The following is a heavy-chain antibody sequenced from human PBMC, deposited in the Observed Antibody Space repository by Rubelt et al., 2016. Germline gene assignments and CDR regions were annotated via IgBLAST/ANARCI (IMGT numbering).Heavy chain of an antibody. J-gene: IGHJ4*02. CDR1: YA. D-gene: IGHD4-17*01. Sequence: YAMSWVRQAPGKGLEWVSAISGSGGSTYYADSVKGRFTISRDNSKNTLYLQMNSLRVEDTARYYCAKEVAYFGDYAYWGQGALVTVSS. CDR2: ISGSGGST. V-gene: IGHV3-23*01. CDR3: AKEVAYFGDYAY.